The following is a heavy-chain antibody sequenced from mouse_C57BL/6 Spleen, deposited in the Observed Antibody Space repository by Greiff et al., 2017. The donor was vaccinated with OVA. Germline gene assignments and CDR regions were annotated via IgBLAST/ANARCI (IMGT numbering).Heavy chain of an antibody. D-gene: IGHD3-1*01. CDR3: AREGLRYYYAMDY. J-gene: IGHJ4*01. CDR2: IWSDGST. CDR1: GFSLTSYG. V-gene: IGHV2-6*03. Sequence: VKLVESGPGLVAPSQRLSITCTVSGFSLTSYGVHWVRQPPGKGLEWLVVIWSDGSTTYNSALKSRLSISKDNAKSQVFLKMNSLQTDDTAMYYCAREGLRYYYAMDYWGQGTSVTVSS.